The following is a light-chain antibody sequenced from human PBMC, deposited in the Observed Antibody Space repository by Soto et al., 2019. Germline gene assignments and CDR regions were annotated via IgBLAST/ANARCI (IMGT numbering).Light chain of an antibody. V-gene: IGKV3-20*01. CDR3: QQYERSPTT. J-gene: IGKJ4*01. CDR1: QRFSSPY. CDR2: GAS. Sequence: EIVLTQSPGTLSLSPGERATLSSGPIQRFSSPYLAWYQQKPAQAPSLLIYGASRRATGIPDRFSGSGSGTDFTLTISRLEPEDFAVYYCQQYERSPTTFGGGTKVEIK.